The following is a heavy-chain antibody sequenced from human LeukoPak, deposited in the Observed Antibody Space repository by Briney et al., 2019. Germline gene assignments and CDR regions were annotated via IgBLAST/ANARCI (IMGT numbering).Heavy chain of an antibody. CDR2: IYSGGST. D-gene: IGHD3-10*01. CDR1: EFSVGSNY. CDR3: AKAYYGSGSYYIYAFDI. Sequence: GGSLRLSCAASEFSVGSNYMTWVRQAPGKGLEWVSLIYSGGSTYYADSVKGRFTISRDNSKNTLYLQMNSLRAEDTAVYYCAKAYYGSGSYYIYAFDIWGQGTMVTVSS. J-gene: IGHJ3*02. V-gene: IGHV3-53*01.